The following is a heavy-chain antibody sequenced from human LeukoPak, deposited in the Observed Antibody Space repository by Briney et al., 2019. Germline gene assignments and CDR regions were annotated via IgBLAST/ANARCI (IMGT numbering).Heavy chain of an antibody. CDR2: IYYSGST. V-gene: IGHV4-31*03. Sequence: SQTLSLTCTVSGGSISSGGHYWSWIRQHPGKGLEWIGYIYYSGSTYYNPSLKSRVTISVDTSRNQFSLRLSSVTAADTAVYYCARRSEYHWFDPWGQGTLSPSPQ. J-gene: IGHJ5*02. CDR1: GGSISSGGHY. CDR3: ARRSEYHWFDP. D-gene: IGHD2-2*01.